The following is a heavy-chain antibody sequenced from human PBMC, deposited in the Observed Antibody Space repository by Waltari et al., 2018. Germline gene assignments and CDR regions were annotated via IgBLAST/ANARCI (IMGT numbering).Heavy chain of an antibody. CDR3: ARERYCSSTSCYGGGNWFDP. CDR2: IYHSGST. D-gene: IGHD2-2*01. Sequence: QVQLQESGPGLVKPSETLSLTCTVSGYSISSGYYWGWIRQPPGKGLEWIGSIYHSGSTYYNPSLKSRVTMSVDTSKNQFSLKLSSVTAADTAVYDCARERYCSSTSCYGGGNWFDPWGQGTLVTVSS. V-gene: IGHV4-38-2*02. J-gene: IGHJ5*02. CDR1: GYSISSGYY.